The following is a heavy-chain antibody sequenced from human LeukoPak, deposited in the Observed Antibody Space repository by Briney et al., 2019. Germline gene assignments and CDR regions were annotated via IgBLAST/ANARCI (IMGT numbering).Heavy chain of an antibody. V-gene: IGHV3-7*03. CDR2: IKYDGSEQ. Sequence: GGSLRLSCAASGFSFTNYWMSWVRQAPGKGLECVANIKYDGSEQYYVDSVKGRFTISRDNSKNTLYLQMNSLRAEDTAVYYCAKVGAAGTDRLYYYYGMDDWGQGTTVTVSS. CDR3: AKVGAAGTDRLYYYYGMDD. J-gene: IGHJ6*02. CDR1: GFSFTNYW. D-gene: IGHD6-13*01.